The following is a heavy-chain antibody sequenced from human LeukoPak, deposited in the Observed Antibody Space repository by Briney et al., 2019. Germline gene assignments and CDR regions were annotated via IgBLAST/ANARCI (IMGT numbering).Heavy chain of an antibody. CDR2: IYYSGST. J-gene: IGHJ3*02. Sequence: SETLSLTCTVAGASISSYYWSWIRQPPGKGLGWIGYIYYSGSTNYNPSLKSRVTISVDTSKNQFSLKLSSVTAADTAVYYCARSGKVSYSFDIWGQGTMVTVSS. CDR1: GASISSYY. V-gene: IGHV4-59*12. D-gene: IGHD3-10*01. CDR3: ARSGKVSYSFDI.